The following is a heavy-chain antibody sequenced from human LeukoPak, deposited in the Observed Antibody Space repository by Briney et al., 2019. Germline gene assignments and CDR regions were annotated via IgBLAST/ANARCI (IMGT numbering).Heavy chain of an antibody. D-gene: IGHD3-9*01. CDR3: AKNVWFWYFDL. CDR1: GFTFSSYE. J-gene: IGHJ2*01. V-gene: IGHV3-48*03. CDR2: ISSSGSTI. Sequence: GGSLRLSCAASGFTFSSYEMNWVRQAPGKELEWVSYISSSGSTIYYADSVKGRFTISRDNSKNTLYLQMTSLRAEDTAVYYCAKNVWFWYFDLWGRGTLVTVSS.